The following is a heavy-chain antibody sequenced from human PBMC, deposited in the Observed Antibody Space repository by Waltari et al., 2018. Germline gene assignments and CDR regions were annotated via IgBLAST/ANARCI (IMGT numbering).Heavy chain of an antibody. J-gene: IGHJ5*02. CDR1: GGSFSGYY. V-gene: IGHV4-34*02. CDR3: ARHCPVEMSTITRWFDP. Sequence: HVQLQQWGAGLLKPSETLSLTCAVYGGSFSGYYWSWIRQPPGKGLEGLGEINQSGGTNYNPALKSRVTTSLDTSKNQFSLKLNSVTAADTAVYYCARHCPVEMSTITRWFDPWGQGTLVTVSS. CDR2: INQSGGT. D-gene: IGHD1-1*01.